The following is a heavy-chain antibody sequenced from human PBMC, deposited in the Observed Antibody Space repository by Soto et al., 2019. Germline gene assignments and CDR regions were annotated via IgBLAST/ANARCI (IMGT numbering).Heavy chain of an antibody. CDR1: GFTCDDYA. CDR3: AKALDYDSSGYYYFDY. D-gene: IGHD3-22*01. J-gene: IGHJ4*02. Sequence: GGSLRLSCAASGFTCDDYAMHWVRQAPGKGLEWVSSISWNSGSIAYADSVKGRFTISRDNAKNSLFLQMSSLRPEDTALYYCAKALDYDSSGYYYFDYWGQGTLVTVSS. CDR2: ISWNSGSI. V-gene: IGHV3-9*01.